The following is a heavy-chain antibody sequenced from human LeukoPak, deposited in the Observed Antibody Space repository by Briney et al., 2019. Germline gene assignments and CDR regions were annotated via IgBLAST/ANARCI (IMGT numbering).Heavy chain of an antibody. V-gene: IGHV1-46*01. J-gene: IGHJ4*02. Sequence: ASVKVSCKASGYTFTRYYMQWVRQAPGRGLEWMGIINPSGGSTSYAQKFQGRVTMTRDRSTSTVYMELSSLRFEDTAVYYCARLGAAAVDYWGQGTLVTVSS. CDR2: INPSGGST. CDR1: GYTFTRYY. CDR3: ARLGAAAVDY. D-gene: IGHD6-13*01.